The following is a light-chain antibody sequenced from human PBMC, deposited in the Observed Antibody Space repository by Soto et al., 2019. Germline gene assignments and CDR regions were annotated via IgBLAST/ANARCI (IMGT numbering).Light chain of an antibody. Sequence: TQSPCTLSLSPGERATLPCRASQSVGNRLAWYQQKPGQAPRLLIHGASNRATGVPARFSGSGSGTEFTLTISSLQSEDFAVYYCQQYNNWPRTFGQGTKVDI. CDR3: QQYNNWPRT. V-gene: IGKV3-15*01. J-gene: IGKJ1*01. CDR1: QSVGNR. CDR2: GAS.